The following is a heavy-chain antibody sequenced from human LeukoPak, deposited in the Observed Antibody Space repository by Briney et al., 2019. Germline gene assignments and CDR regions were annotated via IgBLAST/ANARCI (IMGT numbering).Heavy chain of an antibody. D-gene: IGHD1-14*01. CDR1: GFTFSKVW. CDR2: IKRRSDGGTT. CDR3: TPGVGDY. J-gene: IGHJ4*02. V-gene: IGHV3-15*01. Sequence: PGGSLRLSCAASGFTFSKVWMSWVRQVPGKGLEWVGRIKRRSDGGTTDYAAPAKDRFTISRDDSKNTLYLQMNSLKTDDTAVYYCTPGVGDYWGQGTLVTVSS.